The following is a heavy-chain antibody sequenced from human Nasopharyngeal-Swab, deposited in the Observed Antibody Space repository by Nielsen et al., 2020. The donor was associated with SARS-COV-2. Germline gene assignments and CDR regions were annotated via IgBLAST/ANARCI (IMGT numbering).Heavy chain of an antibody. CDR1: GFTFSSYA. D-gene: IGHD1-26*01. CDR3: ARDNSRGLSYAWVYYFDY. Sequence: GESLKISCAASGFTFSSYAMHWVSQAPGKGMEWVAVISYDGSNKYYADSVKGRFTISRDKSKNTLYLQMNSLRAEDTAVYYCARDNSRGLSYAWVYYFDYWGQGTLVTVSS. J-gene: IGHJ4*02. CDR2: ISYDGSNK. V-gene: IGHV3-30-3*01.